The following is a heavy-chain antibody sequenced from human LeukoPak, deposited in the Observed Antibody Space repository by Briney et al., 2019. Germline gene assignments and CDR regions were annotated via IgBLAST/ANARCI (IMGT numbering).Heavy chain of an antibody. CDR1: GFTFSSYG. V-gene: IGHV3-30*19. CDR2: ISYDGSNK. CDR3: ARSSGWYSWFDP. D-gene: IGHD6-19*01. J-gene: IGHJ5*02. Sequence: GGSLRLSCAASGFTFSSYGMHWVRQAPGKGLEWVAVISYDGSNKYYADSVKGRFTISRDNSKNTLYLQMNSLRAEDTAVYYCARSSGWYSWFDPWGQGTLVTVSS.